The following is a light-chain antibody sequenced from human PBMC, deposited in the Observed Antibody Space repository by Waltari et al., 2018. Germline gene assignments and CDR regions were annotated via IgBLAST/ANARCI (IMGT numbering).Light chain of an antibody. J-gene: IGLJ1*01. CDR3: QVWEGSSDHYV. V-gene: IGLV3-21*03. Sequence: SYVLTQPASVSVAPGKTARITCEGNNIGGKTVHWYQLRPGQAPVLDVHDDSDRPSGIPERFSGSNSGNTATLTISGVEVGDEGDYYCQVWEGSSDHYVFGTGTAVSV. CDR1: NIGGKT. CDR2: DDS.